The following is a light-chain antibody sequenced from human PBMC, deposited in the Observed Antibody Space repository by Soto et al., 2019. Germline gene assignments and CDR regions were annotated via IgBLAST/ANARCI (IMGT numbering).Light chain of an antibody. Sequence: DIQMTQSPSSLSASVGDRVTITCRASQTIRRYLNWYQQKPGEAPKLLIYTASTLQSGVPSRFSGGGSGTDFTLTISSLQPEDFATYSCQQTYSTPLTFGGGTKVDIK. V-gene: IGKV1-39*01. CDR2: TAS. CDR1: QTIRRY. J-gene: IGKJ4*01. CDR3: QQTYSTPLT.